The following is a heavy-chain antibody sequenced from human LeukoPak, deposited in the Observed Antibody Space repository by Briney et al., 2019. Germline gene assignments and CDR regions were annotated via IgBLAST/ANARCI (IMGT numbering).Heavy chain of an antibody. V-gene: IGHV5-51*01. J-gene: IGHJ4*02. Sequence: GESLKISCKGSGYSFTSYWIGWVRQMPGKGLEWMGIIYPGDSDTRYSPSFQGQVTISADKSIGTAYLQWSSLKASDTAMYYCARQLTYYDSSGYCFDYWGQGTLVTVSS. CDR3: ARQLTYYDSSGYCFDY. D-gene: IGHD3-22*01. CDR1: GYSFTSYW. CDR2: IYPGDSDT.